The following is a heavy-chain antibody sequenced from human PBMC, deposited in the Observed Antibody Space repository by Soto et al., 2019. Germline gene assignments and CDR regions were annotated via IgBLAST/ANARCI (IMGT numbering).Heavy chain of an antibody. CDR3: ASSPPLAVAGN. CDR2: ISYDGSNK. Sequence: GGSLRLSCAASGFTFSSYAMHWVRQAPGKGLEWVAVISYDGSNKYYADSVKGRFTISRDNSKNTLYLQMNSLRAEDTAVYYCASSPPLAVAGNWGQGTLVTVSS. D-gene: IGHD6-19*01. J-gene: IGHJ4*02. V-gene: IGHV3-30-3*01. CDR1: GFTFSSYA.